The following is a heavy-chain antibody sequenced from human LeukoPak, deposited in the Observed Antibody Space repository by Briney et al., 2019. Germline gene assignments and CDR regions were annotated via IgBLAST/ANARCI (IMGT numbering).Heavy chain of an antibody. Sequence: GGSLRLSCAASGFTFDDYAMHWVRQAPGKGLEWVSGIRWNSARIGYADSVKGRFTISRDNAKNSLYLQMNSLRAEDTALYYCTKDREMATTRYYFDYWGQGTLVTVSS. CDR2: IRWNSARI. J-gene: IGHJ4*02. V-gene: IGHV3-9*01. CDR3: TKDREMATTRYYFDY. D-gene: IGHD5-24*01. CDR1: GFTFDDYA.